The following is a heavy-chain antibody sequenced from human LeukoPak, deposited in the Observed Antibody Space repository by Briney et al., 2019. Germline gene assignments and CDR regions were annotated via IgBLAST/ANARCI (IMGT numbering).Heavy chain of an antibody. V-gene: IGHV4-4*07. CDR3: ARASIAARQLDY. Sequence: PSETLSLTCTVSGGSISSYYWNWIRQPAGKGLGWIGRIYTSGSTNYNPSLKSRVTMSVDTSKNQFSLKLSSVTAADTAVYYCARASIAARQLDYWGQGTLVTVSS. CDR1: GGSISSYY. J-gene: IGHJ4*02. CDR2: IYTSGST. D-gene: IGHD6-6*01.